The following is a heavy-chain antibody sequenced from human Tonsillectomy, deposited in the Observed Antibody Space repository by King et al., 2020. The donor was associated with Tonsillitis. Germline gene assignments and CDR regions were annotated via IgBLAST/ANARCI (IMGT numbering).Heavy chain of an antibody. CDR1: GFTFSSYS. CDR3: SKTYYDSSGYYLGDDAFVI. D-gene: IGHD3-22*01. V-gene: IGHV3-23*04. J-gene: IGHJ3*02. Sequence: VQLVESGGGLVQPGGSLRLSCAATGFTFSSYSMSWVRQAPVKGLEWVSVISGSGSGTYYADSVKGRFTISRDNFKNTLYLQMDSLRAEDTAVYYCSKTYYDSSGYYLGDDAFVIWGQGTLVTVSS. CDR2: ISGSGSGT.